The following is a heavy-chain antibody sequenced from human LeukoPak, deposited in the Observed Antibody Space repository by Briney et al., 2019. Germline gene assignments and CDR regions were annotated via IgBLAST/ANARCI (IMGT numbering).Heavy chain of an antibody. Sequence: GGSLRLSCVVSGISLSNYAMTWVRQAPGKGLEWVSCISSGGGTTSYAQSVKGRFTISRDNSKNTLYLQMNSLRAEDTAVYYCARVGLGELFPSGYYYMDVWGKGTTVTVSS. CDR2: ISSGGGTT. CDR1: GISLSNYA. CDR3: ARVGLGELFPSGYYYMDV. D-gene: IGHD3-10*01. J-gene: IGHJ6*03. V-gene: IGHV3-23*01.